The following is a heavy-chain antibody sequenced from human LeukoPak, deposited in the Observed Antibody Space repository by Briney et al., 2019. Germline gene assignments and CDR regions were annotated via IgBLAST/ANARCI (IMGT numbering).Heavy chain of an antibody. J-gene: IGHJ4*02. CDR1: GFTVSSNY. CDR2: IYSGGST. D-gene: IGHD1-14*01. Sequence: GGSLRLSCAASGFTVSSNYMSWVRQAPGKGLEWVSVIYSGGSTYYADSVKGRFTISRDNAKNTLYLQMHSLRAEDSAVYYCARAREPSLYYFDYWGQGTLVTVSS. CDR3: ARAREPSLYYFDY. V-gene: IGHV3-53*01.